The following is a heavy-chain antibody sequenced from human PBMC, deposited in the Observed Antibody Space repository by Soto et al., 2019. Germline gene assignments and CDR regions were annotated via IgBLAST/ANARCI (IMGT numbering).Heavy chain of an antibody. CDR3: ATDRGGHGYFDY. CDR2: IYYSGST. Sequence: SETLSLTCTVSGGSISSGGYYWSWIRQHPGKGLEWIGYIYYSGSTYYNPSLKSRVTISVDTSKNQFSLKLSSVTAADTAVYYCATDRGGHGYFDYWGQGTLVTVSS. CDR1: GGSISSGGYY. V-gene: IGHV4-31*03. D-gene: IGHD3-10*01. J-gene: IGHJ4*02.